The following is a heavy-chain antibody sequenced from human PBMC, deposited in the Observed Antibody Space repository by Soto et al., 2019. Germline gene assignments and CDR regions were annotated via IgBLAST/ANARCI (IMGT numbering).Heavy chain of an antibody. V-gene: IGHV4-59*08. CDR3: ALGYSGSYAIDY. D-gene: IGHD1-26*01. Sequence: SETLSLTCTVSGGSISSYYWSWIRQPPGKGLEWIGYIYYSGSTNYNPSLKSRVTISVDTSKNQFSLKLSSVTAADTAVYYCALGYSGSYAIDYWGQGTLVTVSS. J-gene: IGHJ4*02. CDR1: GGSISSYY. CDR2: IYYSGST.